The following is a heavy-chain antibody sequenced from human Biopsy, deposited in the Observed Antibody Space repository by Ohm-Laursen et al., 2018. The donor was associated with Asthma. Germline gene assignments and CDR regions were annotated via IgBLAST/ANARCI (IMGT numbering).Heavy chain of an antibody. V-gene: IGHV4-31*03. Sequence: TLSLTCTVSGGSINIGDYYWSWIRQHPAKGLEWIGSIYYSGSTYYNPSLKSGVSISLDTSKNQFSLSLTSVTAADTAVYYCARTTYGHDGFDPWGQGTLVTVSS. CDR1: GGSINIGDYY. D-gene: IGHD4-17*01. CDR3: ARTTYGHDGFDP. J-gene: IGHJ5*02. CDR2: IYYSGST.